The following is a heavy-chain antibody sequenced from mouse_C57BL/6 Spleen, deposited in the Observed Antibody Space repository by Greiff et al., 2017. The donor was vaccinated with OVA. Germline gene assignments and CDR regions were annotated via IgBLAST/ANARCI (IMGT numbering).Heavy chain of an antibody. D-gene: IGHD2-3*01. Sequence: QVQLQQPGAELVKPGASVKLSCTASGYTFTSYWMQWVKQRPGQGLEWIGEIDPSDSYTNYNQKFKGKATLTVDTSSSTAYMQLSSLTSEDSAVYYGARAYYDGYFYAMDYWGQGTSVTVSA. CDR1: GYTFTSYW. CDR3: ARAYYDGYFYAMDY. J-gene: IGHJ4*01. V-gene: IGHV1-50*01. CDR2: IDPSDSYT.